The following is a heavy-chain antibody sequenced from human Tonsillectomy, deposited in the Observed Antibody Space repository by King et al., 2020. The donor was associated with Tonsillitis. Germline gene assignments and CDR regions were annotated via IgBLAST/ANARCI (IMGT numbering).Heavy chain of an antibody. D-gene: IGHD1-26*01. CDR3: VKGGVGGDAHPPLFFDS. Sequence: VQLVESGGGVVQPGGSLRLSCAASGFIFDDYAMHWVRQTPEKGLEWVSLISKDGGDTYYADSLKGRFSISRDNSKNSLYLQMSSLATEDTALYYCVKGGVGGDAHPPLFFDSWGQGTLVTVSS. CDR2: ISKDGGDT. V-gene: IGHV3-43*02. J-gene: IGHJ4*02. CDR1: GFIFDDYA.